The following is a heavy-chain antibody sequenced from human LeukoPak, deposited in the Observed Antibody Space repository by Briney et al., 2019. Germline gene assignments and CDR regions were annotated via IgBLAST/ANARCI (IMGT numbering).Heavy chain of an antibody. CDR3: ARDSGLGYCSSTSCRPGY. D-gene: IGHD2-2*01. V-gene: IGHV3-20*04. J-gene: IGHJ4*02. CDR2: INWNGGST. CDR1: DG. Sequence: GGSLRLSCAASDGMSWVRQAPGKGLEWVSGINWNGGSTGYADSAKGRFTISRDNAKNSLYLQMNSLSAEDTALYYCARDSGLGYCSSTSCRPGYWGQGTLVTVSS.